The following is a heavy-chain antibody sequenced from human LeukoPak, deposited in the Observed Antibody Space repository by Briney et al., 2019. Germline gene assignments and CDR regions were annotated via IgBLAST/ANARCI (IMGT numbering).Heavy chain of an antibody. CDR1: GGSISSYY. Sequence: SETLSLTCTVSGGSISSYYWSWIRQPPGKGLEWIGYIYYSGSTNYNPSLKSRVTISVDTSKNQFSLKLSSVTAADTAVYYCARCGPQDIVVVPAASWFDPWGQGTLVTVSS. CDR2: IYYSGST. D-gene: IGHD2-2*01. CDR3: ARCGPQDIVVVPAASWFDP. J-gene: IGHJ5*02. V-gene: IGHV4-59*08.